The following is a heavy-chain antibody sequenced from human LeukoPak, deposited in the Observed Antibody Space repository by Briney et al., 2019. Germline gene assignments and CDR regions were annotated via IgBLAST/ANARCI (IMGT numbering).Heavy chain of an antibody. Sequence: ASVTVSCKTSGYTFTSYVISWVRQAPGQGLEWMGWISAYNGNTNYVQKLQGRITMTTDTSTSTAYMELRSLRSDDTAVYYCARDRGYRDYWGQGTLVTVSS. D-gene: IGHD3-16*02. V-gene: IGHV1-18*04. CDR1: GYTFTSYV. J-gene: IGHJ4*02. CDR2: ISAYNGNT. CDR3: ARDRGYRDY.